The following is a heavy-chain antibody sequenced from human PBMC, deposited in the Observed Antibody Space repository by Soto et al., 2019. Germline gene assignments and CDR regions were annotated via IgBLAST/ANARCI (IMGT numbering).Heavy chain of an antibody. CDR1: GFTFSSYA. V-gene: IGHV3-30-3*01. Sequence: RGSLRLSCAASGFTFSSYAMRWVRQAPGKGLEWVAVISYDGSNKYYADSVKGRFTISRDNSKNTLYLQMNSLRAEDTAVYYCARETPRFGESRDYWGQGTLVTVSS. CDR2: ISYDGSNK. CDR3: ARETPRFGESRDY. D-gene: IGHD3-10*01. J-gene: IGHJ4*02.